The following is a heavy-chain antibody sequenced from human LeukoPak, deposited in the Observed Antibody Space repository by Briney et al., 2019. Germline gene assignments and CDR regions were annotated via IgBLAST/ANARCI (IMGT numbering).Heavy chain of an antibody. CDR1: GYTFTSQG. Sequence: ASVKVSCKASGYTFTSQGISWVRQAPGQGLEWMGWISAYNGNTNYAQKVQGRVTMTTDTSTSTAYMELRSLRSDDTAVYYCAREALGYCSGGSCDSGALDIWGQGTMVIVSS. CDR2: ISAYNGNT. D-gene: IGHD2-15*01. V-gene: IGHV1-18*01. CDR3: AREALGYCSGGSCDSGALDI. J-gene: IGHJ3*02.